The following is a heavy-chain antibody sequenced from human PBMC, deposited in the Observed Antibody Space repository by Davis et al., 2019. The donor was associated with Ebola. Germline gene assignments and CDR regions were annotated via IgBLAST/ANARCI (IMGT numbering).Heavy chain of an antibody. CDR2: TYYTSKWFN. CDR1: GDSVSTAG. Sequence: HSQTLSLTCAISGDSVSTAGWNWIRQSPSRGLEWLGRTYYTSKWFNHYAESVKSRITINPDTSKNQFSLQLNSVTPEDTAVYYCARGWLRGYLDYWGQGTLVTVSS. J-gene: IGHJ4*02. D-gene: IGHD3-3*01. V-gene: IGHV6-1*01. CDR3: ARGWLRGYLDY.